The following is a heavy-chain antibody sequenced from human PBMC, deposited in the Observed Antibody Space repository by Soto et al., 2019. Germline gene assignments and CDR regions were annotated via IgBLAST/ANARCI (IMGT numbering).Heavy chain of an antibody. CDR1: GFIFDDYA. CDR3: VKKNEFYFDY. V-gene: IGHV3-9*01. Sequence: GGSLRLCCAASGFIFDDYAMHWVRQVPGKGLEWVSGISCNSDDRAYADSVKGRFTISXXXXXXAXYXQIXXLRAEDTAFYYCVKKNEFYFDYWGQGTLVTVSS. CDR2: ISCNSDDR. J-gene: IGHJ4*01. D-gene: IGHD1-1*01.